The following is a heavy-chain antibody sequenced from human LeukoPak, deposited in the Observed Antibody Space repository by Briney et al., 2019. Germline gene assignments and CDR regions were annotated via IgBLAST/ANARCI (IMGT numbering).Heavy chain of an antibody. J-gene: IGHJ4*02. D-gene: IGHD3-16*01. Sequence: GGSLRLSCAASGFTFSSYAMSWVRQAPGKGLEWVSAISGSGGSTYYADFVKGRFTISRDNSKNMLYLQMNSLRAEDTAVYYCAKAGHIGWDYFDYWGQGTLVTVSS. CDR2: ISGSGGST. CDR3: AKAGHIGWDYFDY. CDR1: GFTFSSYA. V-gene: IGHV3-23*01.